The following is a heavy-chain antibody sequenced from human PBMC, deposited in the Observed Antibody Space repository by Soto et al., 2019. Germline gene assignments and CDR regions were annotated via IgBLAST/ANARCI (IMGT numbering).Heavy chain of an antibody. Sequence: KPXATLSLPCTVSGDRMSSRSYYGGWINKPPGKGLEWIGSIYYSGSTYNNPSLRSRVSMSIDTSKDQFSLKLKSVTAADTALYFCARPRTSVVTQAYFDVWGPGSLVNVPS. V-gene: IGHV4-39*01. CDR1: GDRMSSRSYY. CDR3: ARPRTSVVTQAYFDV. J-gene: IGHJ4*02. CDR2: IYYSGST. D-gene: IGHD2-21*02.